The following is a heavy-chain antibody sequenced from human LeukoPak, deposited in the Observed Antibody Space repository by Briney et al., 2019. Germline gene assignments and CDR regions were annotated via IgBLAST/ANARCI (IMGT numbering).Heavy chain of an antibody. V-gene: IGHV3-7*01. Sequence: GGSLRLSCAASGFTFSSYWMSWVRQAPGKGLEWVANIKQDGSEKYYVDSVKGRFTISRDNAKNSLYLQMNSLRAEDAAVYECARDLTYDFWSGYYSGYYYMDVWGKGTAVTVPS. CDR3: ARDLTYDFWSGYYSGYYYMDV. D-gene: IGHD3-3*01. J-gene: IGHJ6*03. CDR1: GFTFSSYW. CDR2: IKQDGSEK.